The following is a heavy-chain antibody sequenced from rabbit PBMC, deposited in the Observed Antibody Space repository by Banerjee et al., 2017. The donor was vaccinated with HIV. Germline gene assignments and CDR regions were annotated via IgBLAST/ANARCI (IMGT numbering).Heavy chain of an antibody. CDR1: GFSFSSNYW. CDR2: IGAGST. V-gene: IGHV1S45*01. Sequence: EESGGDLVKPEGSLTLTCTASGFSFSSNYWLCWVRQAPGKGLEWIACIGAGSTYYATWAKGRFTISKTSSTTVTLQMTSLTAADTATYFCARDLAGVIGWNFGLWGPGTLVTVS. D-gene: IGHD4-1*01. J-gene: IGHJ4*01. CDR3: ARDLAGVIGWNFGL.